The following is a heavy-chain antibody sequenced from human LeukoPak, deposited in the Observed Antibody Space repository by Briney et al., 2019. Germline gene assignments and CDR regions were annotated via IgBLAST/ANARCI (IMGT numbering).Heavy chain of an antibody. D-gene: IGHD2-15*01. CDR3: ARVVVVAATNWFDP. J-gene: IGHJ5*02. CDR2: IYHSGST. Sequence: SETLSLTCTVSGGSISSGGYSWSWIRQPPGKGLEWIGYIYHSGSTYYNPSLKSRVTISVDRSKNQFSLKLSSVTAADTAVYYCARVVVVAATNWFDPWGQGTLVTVSS. V-gene: IGHV4-30-2*01. CDR1: GGSISSGGYS.